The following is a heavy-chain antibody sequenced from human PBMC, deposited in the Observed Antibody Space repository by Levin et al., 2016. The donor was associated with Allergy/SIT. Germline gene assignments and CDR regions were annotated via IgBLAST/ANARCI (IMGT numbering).Heavy chain of an antibody. J-gene: IGHJ4*02. V-gene: IGHV4-59*08. Sequence: SETLSLTCTVSGGSISSYYWNWIRQPPGKGLEWIGYIYYSGSANYNPSLNSRATISLDTSKKQFSLEVISVTAADTAVYFCTKWRGGGIWHANWGPGILVTVSS. CDR2: IYYSGSA. CDR1: GGSISSYY. D-gene: IGHD2-15*01. CDR3: TKWRGGGIWHAN.